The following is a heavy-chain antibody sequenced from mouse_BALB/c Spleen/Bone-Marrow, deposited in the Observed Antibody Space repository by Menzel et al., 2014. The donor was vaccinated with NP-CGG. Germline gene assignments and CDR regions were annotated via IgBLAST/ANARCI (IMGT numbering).Heavy chain of an antibody. V-gene: IGHV1S81*02. CDR1: GYTFTRYW. J-gene: IGHJ2*01. CDR2: INPSNGRT. Sequence: GAELVKPGASVKLSCKASGYTFTRYWMEWVKQRPGQGLEWIGEINPSNGRTNYNEKFKSKATLTVDKSSSTAYMQLSSLTSEDSAVYYCAREAYYGPDYWGQGTTLTVSS. CDR3: AREAYYGPDY. D-gene: IGHD1-2*01.